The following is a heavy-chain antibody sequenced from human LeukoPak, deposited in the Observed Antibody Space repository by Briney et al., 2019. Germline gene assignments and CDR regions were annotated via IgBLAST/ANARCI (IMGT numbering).Heavy chain of an antibody. CDR3: ARDPVDYYGSGSLDY. CDR1: GFTFSSYG. J-gene: IGHJ4*02. V-gene: IGHV3-30*19. Sequence: GGSLRLSCAASGFTFSSYGMSWVRQAPGKGLEWVAVISYDGSNKYYADSVKGRFTISRDNSKNTLYLQMNSLRAEDTAVYYCARDPVDYYGSGSLDYWGQGTLVTVSS. CDR2: ISYDGSNK. D-gene: IGHD3-10*01.